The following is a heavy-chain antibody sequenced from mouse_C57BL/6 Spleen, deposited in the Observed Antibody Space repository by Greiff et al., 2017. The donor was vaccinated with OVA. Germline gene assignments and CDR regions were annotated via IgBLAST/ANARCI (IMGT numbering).Heavy chain of an antibody. CDR2: ISDGGSYT. D-gene: IGHD1-1*01. Sequence: EVMLVESGGGLVKPGGSLKLSCAASGFTFSSYVMSWVRQTPEKRLEWVATISDGGSYTYYPDNVKGRFTISRDNAKNNLYLQMSHLKSEDTAMYYCARDYYGTYAMDYWGQGTSVTVSS. J-gene: IGHJ4*01. V-gene: IGHV5-4*01. CDR3: ARDYYGTYAMDY. CDR1: GFTFSSYV.